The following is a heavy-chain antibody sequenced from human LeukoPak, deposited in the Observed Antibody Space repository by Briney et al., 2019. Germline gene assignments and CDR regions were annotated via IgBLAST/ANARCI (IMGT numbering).Heavy chain of an antibody. V-gene: IGHV1-46*01. CDR2: INPSGGST. Sequence: ASVKVSCKASGYTFTSYYMHWVRQAPGQGLEWMGIINPSGGSTSYAQKFQGRVTMTRDTSTSTVYMELSSLRSEDTAVYCCARELTLGAFDIWGQGTMVTVSS. J-gene: IGHJ3*02. CDR1: GYTFTSYY. CDR3: ARELTLGAFDI. D-gene: IGHD4-23*01.